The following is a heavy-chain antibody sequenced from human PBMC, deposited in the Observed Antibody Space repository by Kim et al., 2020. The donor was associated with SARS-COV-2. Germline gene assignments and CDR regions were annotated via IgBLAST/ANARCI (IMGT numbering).Heavy chain of an antibody. CDR3: AMGPLLWFGGVEPGDLGV. V-gene: IGHV3-33*01. CDR1: GFTFSSYG. D-gene: IGHD3-10*01. Sequence: GGSLRLSCAASGFTFSSYGMHWVRQAPGKGLEWVAVIWYDGSNKYYADSVKGRFTISRDNSKNTLYLQMNSLRAEDTAVYYCAMGPLLWFGGVEPGDLGVWGQGTSVTVS. J-gene: IGHJ6*02. CDR2: IWYDGSNK.